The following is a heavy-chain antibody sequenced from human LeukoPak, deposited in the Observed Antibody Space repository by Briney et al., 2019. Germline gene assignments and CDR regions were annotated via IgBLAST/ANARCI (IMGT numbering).Heavy chain of an antibody. CDR3: AREYSGSYSTY. J-gene: IGHJ4*02. Sequence: GGSLRLSCAAYGFTFSSYSMNWVRQAPGKGLEWVPSISSSSSYIYYADSVKGRFTISRDNAKNSLYLQMNSLRAEDTAVYYCAREYSGSYSTYWGQGTLVTVSS. CDR2: ISSSSSYI. D-gene: IGHD1-26*01. CDR1: GFTFSSYS. V-gene: IGHV3-21*01.